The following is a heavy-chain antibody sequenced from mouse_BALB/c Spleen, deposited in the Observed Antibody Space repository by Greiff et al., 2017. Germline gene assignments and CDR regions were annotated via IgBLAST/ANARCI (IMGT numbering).Heavy chain of an antibody. CDR2: IYPGSGNT. Sequence: VQLQQSGAELARPGASVKLSCKASGYTFTDYYINWVKQRTGQGLEWIGEIYPGSGNTYYNEKFKGKATLTADKSSSTAYMQLSSLTSEDSAVYFCANGYDYWGQGTTLTVSS. J-gene: IGHJ2*01. CDR1: GYTFTDYY. CDR3: ANGYDY. D-gene: IGHD1-2*01. V-gene: IGHV1-77*01.